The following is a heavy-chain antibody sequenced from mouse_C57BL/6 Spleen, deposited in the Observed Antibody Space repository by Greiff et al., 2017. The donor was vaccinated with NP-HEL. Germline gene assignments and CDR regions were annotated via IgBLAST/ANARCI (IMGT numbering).Heavy chain of an antibody. Sequence: QVQLQQSGAELVKPGASVKISCKASGYAFSSYWMNWVKQRPGKGLEWIGQIYPGDGDTNYNGKFKGKATLTADKSSSTAYMQLSSLTSEDSAVYFCARAPSITTVEAMDYWGQGTSVTVSS. CDR1: GYAFSSYW. CDR3: ARAPSITTVEAMDY. J-gene: IGHJ4*01. D-gene: IGHD1-1*01. V-gene: IGHV1-80*01. CDR2: IYPGDGDT.